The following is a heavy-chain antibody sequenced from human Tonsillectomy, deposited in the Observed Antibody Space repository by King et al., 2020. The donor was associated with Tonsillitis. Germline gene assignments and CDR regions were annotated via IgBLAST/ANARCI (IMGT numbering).Heavy chain of an antibody. Sequence: VQLVESGGGVVQPGGSLRLSCAAAGFIFSDYSMHCVRQAPGKGLEWVAFIRYDGSKEMYAESVKGRFTISRDNSKNTLYVQMRGLSADDTAVYYCAKALRDYHDSSGYYYAFDIWGQGTAVTVFS. D-gene: IGHD3-22*01. CDR3: AKALRDYHDSSGYYYAFDI. CDR1: GFIFSDYS. CDR2: IRYDGSKE. V-gene: IGHV3-30*02. J-gene: IGHJ3*02.